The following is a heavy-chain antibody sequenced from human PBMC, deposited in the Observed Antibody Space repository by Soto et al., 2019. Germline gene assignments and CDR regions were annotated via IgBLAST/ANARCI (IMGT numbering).Heavy chain of an antibody. D-gene: IGHD3-10*01. J-gene: IGHJ4*02. CDR1: GFTFSSYA. CDR2: ISGSGGST. V-gene: IGHV3-23*01. Sequence: GGSLRLSCAASGFTFSSYAMSWVRQAPGTGLEWVSAISGSGGSTYYADSVKGRFTISRDNSKNTLYLQMNSLRAEDTAVYYCAKAGDRINMVRGVSDYWGQGTLVTVSS. CDR3: AKAGDRINMVRGVSDY.